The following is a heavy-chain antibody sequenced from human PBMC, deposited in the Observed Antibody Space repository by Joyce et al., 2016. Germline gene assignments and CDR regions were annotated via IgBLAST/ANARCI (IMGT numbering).Heavy chain of an antibody. CDR3: AKSRGAVRGVISSFDFDS. V-gene: IGHV1-3*01. CDR1: GYTFTSSS. CDR2: INGGNAYA. J-gene: IGHJ4*02. D-gene: IGHD3-10*01. Sequence: QVQLVQSGAEVRRPGASVKVSCKGSGYTFTSSSVHWLRQAPGQTLEWMGGINGGNAYAKYSKRFQGRLSMTGDAAASTAYMDLSSLTSADTALYFCAKSRGAVRGVISSFDFDSWGQGTPVIVST.